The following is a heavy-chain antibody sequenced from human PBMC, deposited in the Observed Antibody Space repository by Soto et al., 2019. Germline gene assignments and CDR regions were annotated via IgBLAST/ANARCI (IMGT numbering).Heavy chain of an antibody. V-gene: IGHV3-23*01. CDR2: IRGSGGST. Sequence: PGGSLRLSCVASGFTFSWHSMNWVRQAPGKGLEWVSAIRGSGGSTFYADSVKGRFTISRDNSKNTLYLQMNSLRAEDTAVYYCANSGWYESYYYYGMDVWGQGTTVTVSS. J-gene: IGHJ6*02. CDR1: GFTFSWHS. CDR3: ANSGWYESYYYYGMDV. D-gene: IGHD6-19*01.